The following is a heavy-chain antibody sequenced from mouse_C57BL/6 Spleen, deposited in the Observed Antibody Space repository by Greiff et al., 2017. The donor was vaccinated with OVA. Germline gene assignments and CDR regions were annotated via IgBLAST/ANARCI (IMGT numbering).Heavy chain of an antibody. D-gene: IGHD2-1*01. V-gene: IGHV7-3*01. CDR1: GFTFTDYY. Sequence: EVKVIESGGGLVQPGGSLSLSCAASGFTFTDYYMTWVRQPPGKALEWLGFIRNKANGYTTEYSASVKGRFTISRDNSQSILYLQMNALRAEDSATYYCARWRNYMDYWGQGTSVTVSS. CDR3: ARWRNYMDY. CDR2: IRNKANGYTT. J-gene: IGHJ4*01.